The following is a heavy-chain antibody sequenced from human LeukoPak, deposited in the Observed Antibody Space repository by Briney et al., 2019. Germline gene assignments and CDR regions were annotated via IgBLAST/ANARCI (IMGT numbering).Heavy chain of an antibody. D-gene: IGHD4-23*01. CDR1: GGSISSGGYY. CDR2: IYYSGST. J-gene: IGHJ4*02. Sequence: SETLSLTCTVSGGSISSGGYYWSWIRQQPGKGLEWIGYIYYSGSTYYNPSLKSRVIISVDTSKNQFSLKLSSVTAADTAVYYCARDTGSNAFEYWGQGTLDTVSS. CDR3: ARDTGSNAFEY. V-gene: IGHV4-31*03.